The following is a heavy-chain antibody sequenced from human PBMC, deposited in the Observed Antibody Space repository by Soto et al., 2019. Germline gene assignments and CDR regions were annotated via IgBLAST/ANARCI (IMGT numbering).Heavy chain of an antibody. Sequence: EVQLLESGGGLIQPGGSLRLSCAASGFTFSSYAMRWVRQAPGKGLEWVSAVSGSGGSTYYADSVKGRFTISRDNSKNTLYLQMNSLRAEDTAVYYCARRGPGTYFDYWGQGTLVTVSS. D-gene: IGHD6-13*01. V-gene: IGHV3-23*01. CDR1: GFTFSSYA. CDR2: VSGSGGST. J-gene: IGHJ4*02. CDR3: ARRGPGTYFDY.